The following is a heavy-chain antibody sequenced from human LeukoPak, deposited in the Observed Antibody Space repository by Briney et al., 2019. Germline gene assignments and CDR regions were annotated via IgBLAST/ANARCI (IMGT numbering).Heavy chain of an antibody. CDR3: VRDRVAARSHVDY. D-gene: IGHD6-6*01. CDR2: ISSSGSTI. J-gene: IGHJ4*02. V-gene: IGHV3-11*01. CDR1: GLTFSDYY. Sequence: GGSLRLSCAASGLTFSDYYMSWIRQAPGKGLEWVSYISSSGSTIYYADSVKGRFTISRDNAKNSLYLQMNSLRAEDTAVYYCVRDRVAARSHVDYWGQGTLVTVSS.